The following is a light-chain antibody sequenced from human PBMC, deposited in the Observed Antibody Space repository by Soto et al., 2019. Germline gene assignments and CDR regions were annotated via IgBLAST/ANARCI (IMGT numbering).Light chain of an antibody. CDR2: AAS. CDR1: QSIRSY. J-gene: IGKJ4*01. V-gene: IGKV1-39*01. Sequence: DIQLTQSPSSLSASGGDRVTITCRASQSIRSYLNWYQQKPGKAPKLLIYAASSLQTGVSSRFSGSGSGTDFTLTISNLQPEDFATYYCQQTSSTPTFGGGTKVDIK. CDR3: QQTSSTPT.